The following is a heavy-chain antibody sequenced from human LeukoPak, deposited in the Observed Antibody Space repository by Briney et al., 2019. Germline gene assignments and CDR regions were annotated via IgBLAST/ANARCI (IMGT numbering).Heavy chain of an antibody. CDR3: ASSGWYQVVVY. Sequence: SETLSLTCAVSGGSISSSTWWSWVRQPPGKGLEWIGEIYHNGSTNYNPSLKSRVTISVDTSKNQFSLKLSSVTAADTAVYYCASSGWYQVVVYWGQGTLVTVSS. CDR2: IYHNGST. D-gene: IGHD6-19*01. CDR1: GGSISSSTW. J-gene: IGHJ4*02. V-gene: IGHV4-4*02.